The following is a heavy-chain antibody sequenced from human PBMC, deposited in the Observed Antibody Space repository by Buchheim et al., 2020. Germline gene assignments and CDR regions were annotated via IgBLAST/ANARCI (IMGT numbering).Heavy chain of an antibody. CDR2: IFYSGST. D-gene: IGHD2-2*01. J-gene: IGHJ5*01. Sequence: QVQLQESGPGLVKPSETLSLTCTVSGGSMSRYYWSWMRQSPGKGLEWIGYIFYSGSTNYNPALKSRVTISVDMSNNQLSLKLKSVTAADTAVYYCARHRALGYCSSLNCYSFDPWGQGIL. CDR3: ARHRALGYCSSLNCYSFDP. V-gene: IGHV4-59*08. CDR1: GGSMSRYY.